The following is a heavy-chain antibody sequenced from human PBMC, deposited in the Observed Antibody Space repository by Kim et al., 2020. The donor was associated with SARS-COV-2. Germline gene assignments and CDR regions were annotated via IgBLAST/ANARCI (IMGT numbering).Heavy chain of an antibody. CDR1: GFTFNNYY. D-gene: IGHD1-1*01. V-gene: IGHV3-53*01. CDR3: VRDLPPQNWNVGAFDI. Sequence: GGSLRLSCAASGFTFNNYYMSWVRQAPGKGLEWVSVIYYSPSTYYADSVKGRFTISRDNFKNTLYLQMNSLRAEDTAVYYCVRDLPPQNWNVGAFDIWGQGTMVTVSS. CDR2: IYYSPST. J-gene: IGHJ3*02.